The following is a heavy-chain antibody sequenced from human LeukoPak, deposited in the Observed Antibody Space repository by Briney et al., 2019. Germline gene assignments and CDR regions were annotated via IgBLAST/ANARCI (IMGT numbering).Heavy chain of an antibody. CDR3: AKRGVVIRVILVGFHKEAYYFDS. V-gene: IGHV3-23*01. CDR2: MSDSDGRT. D-gene: IGHD3-22*01. J-gene: IGHJ4*02. CDR1: GITLSNYG. Sequence: GGSLRLSCAVSGITLSNYGMSWVRQAPGKWLEWVAGMSDSDGRTNYADSVKGRFTISRDNPKNTLYLQMNSLRAEDTAVYFCAKRGVVIRVILVGFHKEAYYFDSWGQGALVTVSS.